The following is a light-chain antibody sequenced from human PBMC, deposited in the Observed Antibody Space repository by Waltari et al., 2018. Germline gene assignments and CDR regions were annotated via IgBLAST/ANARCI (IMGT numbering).Light chain of an antibody. V-gene: IGLV3-25*03. CDR2: KDT. Sequence: SYDLTQPPSLSVSPGQTATIACSGEKLPQLYAYWYQQKPGQAPLLVISKDTERPSGIPERFSGSSSGTTVTLTISGVRAEDEGDYYCQSTDSSSTYTVFGGGTKLTVL. J-gene: IGLJ3*02. CDR1: KLPQLY. CDR3: QSTDSSSTYTV.